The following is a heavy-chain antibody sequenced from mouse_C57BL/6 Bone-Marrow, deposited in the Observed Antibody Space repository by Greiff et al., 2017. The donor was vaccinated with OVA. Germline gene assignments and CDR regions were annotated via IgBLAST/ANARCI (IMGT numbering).Heavy chain of an antibody. Sequence: VQLKESGPGMVKPSQSLSLTCTVTGYSITTGYDWHWIRHFPGNKLEWMGYISYSGSTNYNPSLKSRISITHDTSKNHFFLKLNSVTTEDTATYYCARGPSFDYWGQGTTLTVSS. J-gene: IGHJ2*01. CDR1: GYSITTGYD. CDR3: ARGPSFDY. CDR2: ISYSGST. V-gene: IGHV3-1*01.